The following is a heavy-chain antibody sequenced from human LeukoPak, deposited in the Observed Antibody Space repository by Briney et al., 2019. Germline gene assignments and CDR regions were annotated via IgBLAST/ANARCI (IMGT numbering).Heavy chain of an antibody. D-gene: IGHD5-18*01. CDR3: ARVGYSYIDS. V-gene: IGHV1-46*01. CDR2: INPSGGST. CDR1: GYTFINFY. J-gene: IGHJ4*02. Sequence: ASVKVSCKASGYTFINFYIHWVRQAPGQGLEWMGIINPSGGSTTYAQKFQGRVTMTRDTSTSTVYVELSSLRSEDTAVYYCARVGYSYIDSWGQGTLVTVSS.